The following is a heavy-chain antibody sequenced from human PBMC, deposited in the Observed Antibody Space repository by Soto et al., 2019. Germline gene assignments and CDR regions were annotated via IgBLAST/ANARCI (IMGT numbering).Heavy chain of an antibody. J-gene: IGHJ2*01. D-gene: IGHD3-22*01. CDR2: ISGSGGST. V-gene: IGHV3-23*01. CDR1: GFTFSSYA. CDR3: AKGPPYYYDSSGDNWYFDL. Sequence: EVQLLESGGGLVQPGGSLRLSCAASGFTFSSYAMSWVRQAPGKGLEWVSAISGSGGSTYYADSVKGRFTISRDNSKNTPYLQMNSLRAEDTAVYYCAKGPPYYYDSSGDNWYFDLWGRGTLVTVSS.